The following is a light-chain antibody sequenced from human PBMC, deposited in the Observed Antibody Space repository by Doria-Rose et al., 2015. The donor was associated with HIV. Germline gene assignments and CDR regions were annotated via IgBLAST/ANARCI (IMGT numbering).Light chain of an antibody. CDR2: DGP. CDR3: HQYGTSWT. V-gene: IGKV3-20*01. J-gene: IGKJ1*01. Sequence: TQSPGTLSLSPGERATLSCRASQSFSSTYLAWYQQKPRQPPSLIIYDGPTRATGIPDRFSASGSGTDFTLTINRLEPEDFALYYCHQYGTSWTFGQGTKVEI. CDR1: QSFSSTY.